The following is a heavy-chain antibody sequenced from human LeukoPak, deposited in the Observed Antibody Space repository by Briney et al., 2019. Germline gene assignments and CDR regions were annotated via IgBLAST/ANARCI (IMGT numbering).Heavy chain of an antibody. CDR1: GFTFSTYW. V-gene: IGHV3-7*01. D-gene: IGHD2-21*02. Sequence: GGSLRLSCAASGFTFSTYWMNWYRQAPGKGLEWVGNINQDASEINYVASVRGRFTISRDNAKNSLHLQMNSLRAADTAVYYCATDRDNSDWQKRFDSWGQGTLVTVSS. CDR3: ATDRDNSDWQKRFDS. J-gene: IGHJ4*02. CDR2: INQDASEI.